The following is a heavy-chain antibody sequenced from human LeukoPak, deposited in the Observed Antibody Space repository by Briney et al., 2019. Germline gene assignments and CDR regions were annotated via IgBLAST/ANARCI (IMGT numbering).Heavy chain of an antibody. Sequence: ASVKVSCKASGGTFSSYAISWVRQAPGQGLGWMGGIIPIFGTANYAQKFQGRVTITADESTSTAYMELSSLRSEDTAVYYCARDPGITMVRGAKTIDPWGQGTLVTVSS. CDR3: ARDPGITMVRGAKTIDP. J-gene: IGHJ5*02. D-gene: IGHD3-10*01. V-gene: IGHV1-69*13. CDR2: IIPIFGTA. CDR1: GGTFSSYA.